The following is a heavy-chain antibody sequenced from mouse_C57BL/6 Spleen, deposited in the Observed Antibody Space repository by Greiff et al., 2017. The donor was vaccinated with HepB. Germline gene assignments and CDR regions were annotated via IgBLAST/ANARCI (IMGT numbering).Heavy chain of an antibody. CDR3: AKNSLSLGAWFAY. D-gene: IGHD6-1*01. CDR2: IWRGGST. Sequence: QVQLQQSGPGLVQPSQSLSITCTVSGFSLTSYGVHWVRQSPGKGLEWLGVIWRGGSTDYNAAFMSRLSITKDNSKSQVFFKMNSLQADDTALYYCAKNSLSLGAWFAYWGQGTLVTVSA. V-gene: IGHV2-5*01. CDR1: GFSLTSYG. J-gene: IGHJ3*01.